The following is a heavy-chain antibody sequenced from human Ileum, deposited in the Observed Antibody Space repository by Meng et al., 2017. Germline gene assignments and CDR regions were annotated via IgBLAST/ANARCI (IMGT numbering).Heavy chain of an antibody. V-gene: IGHV4-30-4*01. D-gene: IGHD1-26*01. CDR3: AASLDGNRFDP. Sequence: VQLQESGPGLVKSSQTLPPTCTVSGGSISSGDYYWSWIRQPPGKGLEWIGYIFDTGPPSYSPPLRSRLSISMDTSKNQFSLRLTSVSAADTAVYYCAASLDGNRFDPWGQGTLVTVS. J-gene: IGHJ5*02. CDR1: GGSISSGDYY. CDR2: IFDTGPP.